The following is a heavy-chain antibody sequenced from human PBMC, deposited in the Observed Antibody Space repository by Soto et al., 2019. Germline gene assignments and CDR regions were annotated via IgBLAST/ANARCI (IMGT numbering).Heavy chain of an antibody. V-gene: IGHV4-59*01. CDR1: GGSLSSYY. Sequence: TSETLSLTCTVSGGSLSSYYWSWIRQPPGKGLEWIGYIYYTGNTKYNPSLKSRVTISVDTSKNQFSLKLSSVTAADTAIYYCARLGAYFQSLDPWGQGTLVTVSS. CDR2: IYYTGNT. J-gene: IGHJ5*02. D-gene: IGHD2-21*01. CDR3: ARLGAYFQSLDP.